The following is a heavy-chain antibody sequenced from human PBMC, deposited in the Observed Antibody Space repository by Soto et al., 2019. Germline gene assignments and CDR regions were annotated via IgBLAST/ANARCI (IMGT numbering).Heavy chain of an antibody. CDR2: IRHDGSQK. CDR1: GFTFRDYW. Sequence: EVQVVESGGNLVQPGGSLRLSCAASGFTFRDYWMTWVRQAPGKGLEWLANIRHDGSQKYYVDSVKGRFTISRDNAKNSLFLQMDSLRDEHTAVYYCTRDISPRNGGVWYDAFDIWGQGTMVTVSS. J-gene: IGHJ3*02. V-gene: IGHV3-7*01. D-gene: IGHD6-19*01. CDR3: TRDISPRNGGVWYDAFDI.